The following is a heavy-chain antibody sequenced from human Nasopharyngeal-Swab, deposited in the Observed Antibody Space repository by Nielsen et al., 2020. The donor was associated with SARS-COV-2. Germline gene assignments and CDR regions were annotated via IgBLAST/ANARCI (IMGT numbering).Heavy chain of an antibody. CDR2: INHSGST. J-gene: IGHJ4*02. V-gene: IGHV4-34*01. CDR1: GGSFSGYY. Sequence: SETLSLTCAVYGGSFSGYYWSWIRQPPGKGLEWIGEINHSGSTNYNPYLESRVTISVDTSKNQLSLKLRSVTAAETAIYYCARAGVDISTGPSGGCFDYWGQGTLITVSS. D-gene: IGHD3-9*01. CDR3: ARAGVDISTGPSGGCFDY.